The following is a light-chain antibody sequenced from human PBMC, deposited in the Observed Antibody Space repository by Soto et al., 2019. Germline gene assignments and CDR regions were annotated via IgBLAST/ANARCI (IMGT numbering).Light chain of an antibody. CDR2: RNN. CDR1: SSNIGSNY. Sequence: QAVVTQPPSASGTPGQRVTISCSGSSSNIGSNYVYWYQQLPGTAPKLLIYRNNQRPSGVPDRFSGSKSGTSASLAISGLRSEDEADYYCAAWDDSLSGDVFGTGTKVTVL. J-gene: IGLJ1*01. V-gene: IGLV1-47*01. CDR3: AAWDDSLSGDV.